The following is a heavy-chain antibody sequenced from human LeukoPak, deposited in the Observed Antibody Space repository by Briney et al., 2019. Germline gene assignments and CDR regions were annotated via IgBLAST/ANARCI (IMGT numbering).Heavy chain of an antibody. CDR3: ARDHEYCSGGSCYGDAFDI. CDR1: GGSTSSYY. CDR2: IYYSGST. D-gene: IGHD2-15*01. J-gene: IGHJ3*02. Sequence: PSETLSLTCTVSGGSTSSYYWGWIRQPPGKGLEWIGYIYYSGSTNYNPSLKSRVTISVDTSKNQFSLKLSSVTAADTAVYYCARDHEYCSGGSCYGDAFDIWGQGTMVTVSS. V-gene: IGHV4-59*01.